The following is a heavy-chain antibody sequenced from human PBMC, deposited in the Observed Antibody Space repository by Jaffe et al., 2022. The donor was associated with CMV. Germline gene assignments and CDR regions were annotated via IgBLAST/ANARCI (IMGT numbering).Heavy chain of an antibody. CDR1: GYTFTSYA. Sequence: QVQLVQSGAEVKKPGASVKVSCKASGYTFTSYAMHWVRQAPGQRLEWMGWINAGNGNTKYSQKFQGRVTITRDTSASTAYMELSSLRSEDTAVYYCARLYYDFWSGYCFDYWGQGTLVTVSS. D-gene: IGHD3-3*01. V-gene: IGHV1-3*01. CDR3: ARLYYDFWSGYCFDY. J-gene: IGHJ4*02. CDR2: INAGNGNT.